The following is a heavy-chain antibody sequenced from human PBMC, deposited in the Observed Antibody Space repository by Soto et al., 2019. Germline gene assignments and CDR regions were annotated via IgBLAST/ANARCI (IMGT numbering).Heavy chain of an antibody. Sequence: LSLTCTVSGGSISSTRYYWGWIRQPPGKGLEWIGTTYYTGSTYYNPSLKSRVTISVDMSKNQFSLKVRSVTAADTAVYYCVSGPGTTADYWGQGTLVTVSS. J-gene: IGHJ4*02. CDR3: VSGPGTTADY. V-gene: IGHV4-39*01. D-gene: IGHD1-1*01. CDR2: TYYTGST. CDR1: GGSISSTRYY.